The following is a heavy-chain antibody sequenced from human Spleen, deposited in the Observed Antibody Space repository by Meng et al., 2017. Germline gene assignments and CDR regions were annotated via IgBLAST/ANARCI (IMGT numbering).Heavy chain of an antibody. CDR1: GGSFSDYY. CDR3: ARGPTTMAHDFDY. V-gene: IGHV4-34*01. J-gene: IGHJ4*02. CDR2: INHSGST. D-gene: IGHD4-11*01. Sequence: QGDLRQWGAGLLKASETLSLTCVVSGGSFSDYYWSWIRQPPGKGLEWIGEINHSGSTNYNPSLESRATISVDTSQNNLSLKLSSVTAADSAVYYCARGPTTMAHDFDYWGQGTLVTVSS.